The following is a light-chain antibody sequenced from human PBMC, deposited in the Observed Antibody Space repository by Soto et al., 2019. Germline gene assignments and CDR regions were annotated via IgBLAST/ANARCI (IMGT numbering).Light chain of an antibody. V-gene: IGKV3-15*01. J-gene: IGKJ1*01. Sequence: EIEMTQSPAALSVSPGQSVTLSCRSSQNIGGNLAWYQQRPGQSPRLLIYAASDRATGVPARFSGSGSGTEFTLTISRLEPEDFAVYYCQQYGSSPWTFGQGTKVDIK. CDR2: AAS. CDR1: QNIGGN. CDR3: QQYGSSPWT.